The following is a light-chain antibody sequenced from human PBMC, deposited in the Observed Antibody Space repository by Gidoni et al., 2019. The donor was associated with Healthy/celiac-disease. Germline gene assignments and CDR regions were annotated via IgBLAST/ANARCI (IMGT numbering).Light chain of an antibody. V-gene: IGKV1-39*01. Sequence: DLQMTPAPSSLSASVGDRITITCRASQISSSYLNWYQQQPGKAPKLLIDASSMLPSGVPSRFSGSCSATYFTLTISILQPDYFATYYCQQCYSTPITFGQGTKLEIK. CDR3: QQCYSTPIT. J-gene: IGKJ2*01. CDR1: QISSSY. CDR2: ASS.